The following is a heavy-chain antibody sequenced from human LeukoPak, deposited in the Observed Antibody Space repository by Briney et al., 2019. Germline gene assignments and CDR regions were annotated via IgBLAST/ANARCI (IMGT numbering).Heavy chain of an antibody. J-gene: IGHJ6*02. CDR1: GGSISSYY. CDR2: IYYSGST. CDR3: ARAGQWLVPGAGHYYYGMDV. Sequence: SETLSLTCTVSGGSISSYYWSWIRQPPGKGLEWIGYIYYSGSTNYNPSLKSRVTISVDTSKNQFSLKLSSVTAADTAVYYCARAGQWLVPGAGHYYYGMDVWGQGTTVTVSS. V-gene: IGHV4-59*01. D-gene: IGHD6-19*01.